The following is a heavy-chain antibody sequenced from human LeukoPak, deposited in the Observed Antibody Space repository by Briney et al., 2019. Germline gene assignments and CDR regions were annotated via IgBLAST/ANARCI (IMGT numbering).Heavy chain of an antibody. D-gene: IGHD3-22*01. CDR2: LFHSGTT. Sequence: SETQSLTCSVSGYSFSSGFYWGWIRQPPGKGLEWIGSLFHSGTTYYKSSLKSRVTISVDTSKNQFSLKLSSVTAADTAVYYCARANYYDNSGYSRGAFDIWGQGTMVTVSS. J-gene: IGHJ3*02. V-gene: IGHV4-38-2*02. CDR3: ARANYYDNSGYSRGAFDI. CDR1: GYSFSSGFY.